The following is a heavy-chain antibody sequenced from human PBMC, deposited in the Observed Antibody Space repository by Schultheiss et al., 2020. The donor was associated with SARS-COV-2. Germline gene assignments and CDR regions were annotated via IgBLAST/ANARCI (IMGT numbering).Heavy chain of an antibody. CDR2: ISYDGSNK. CDR3: AREPFYGEFLHWYFDL. Sequence: GWSLRLSCAASGFTFSSYAMHWVRQAPGKGLEWVAVISYDGSNKYYADSVKGRFTISRDNSKNTLYLQMNSLRAEDTAVYYCAREPFYGEFLHWYFDLWGRGTLVTVSS. D-gene: IGHD4-17*01. CDR1: GFTFSSYA. J-gene: IGHJ2*01. V-gene: IGHV3-30*04.